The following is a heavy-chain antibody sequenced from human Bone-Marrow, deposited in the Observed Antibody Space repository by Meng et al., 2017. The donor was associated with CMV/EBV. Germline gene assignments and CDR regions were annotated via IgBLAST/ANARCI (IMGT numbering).Heavy chain of an antibody. J-gene: IGHJ4*02. CDR3: ARVDYDSSGYYEDFDY. CDR2: IYYSGST. D-gene: IGHD3-22*01. Sequence: SETLSLTCTVSGGSVSSGSYYWSWIRQPPGKGLEWIGYIYYSGSTNYNPSLKSRVTISVDTSKNQFSLKLSSVTAADTAVYYCARVDYDSSGYYEDFDYWGQGTLVPVSS. CDR1: GGSVSSGSYY. V-gene: IGHV4-61*01.